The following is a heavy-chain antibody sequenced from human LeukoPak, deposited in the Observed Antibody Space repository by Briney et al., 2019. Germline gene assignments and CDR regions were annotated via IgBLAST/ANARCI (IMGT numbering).Heavy chain of an antibody. J-gene: IGHJ6*03. CDR1: GGSISSYY. Sequence: SETLSLTCTVSGGSISSYYWSWIRQPPGKGLEWIGYIYYSGYTNYNPSLKSRVTKSVDTSKNQFSPKLSSVTAADTAVYYCARTTMVRGTYYMDVWGKGTTVTISS. CDR3: ARTTMVRGTYYMDV. D-gene: IGHD3-10*01. CDR2: IYYSGYT. V-gene: IGHV4-59*01.